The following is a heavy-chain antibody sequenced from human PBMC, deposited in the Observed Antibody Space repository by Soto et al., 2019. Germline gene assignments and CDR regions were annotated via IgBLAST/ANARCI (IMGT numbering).Heavy chain of an antibody. Sequence: ASVKVSCKASGYTFTSYDINWVRQATGQGLEWMGWMDPNSGNTGYAQKFQGRVTMTRNTSISTAYMELSSLRSEVTAVYYCARLYYYGSGSYYYYSGTAVWRQGPTVTVSS. J-gene: IGHJ6*02. V-gene: IGHV1-8*01. CDR3: ARLYYYGSGSYYYYSGTAV. D-gene: IGHD3-10*01. CDR2: MDPNSGNT. CDR1: GYTFTSYD.